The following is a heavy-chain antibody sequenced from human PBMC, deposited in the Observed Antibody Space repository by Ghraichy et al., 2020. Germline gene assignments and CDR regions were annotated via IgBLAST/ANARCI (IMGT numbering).Heavy chain of an antibody. V-gene: IGHV6-1*01. J-gene: IGHJ6*04. CDR1: GDSLYSDSGA. CDR2: TFYRSRWIL. CDR3: SRGRVDYYAMDV. Sequence: SQTLSLTCAITGDSLYSDSGAWNWIRQSPSRGLEWLGRTFYRSRWILDYAVSVKSRIIISADATKNQFSLQLNSVTPEDTAVYYCSRGRVDYYAMDVWGKGTTVTVSS.